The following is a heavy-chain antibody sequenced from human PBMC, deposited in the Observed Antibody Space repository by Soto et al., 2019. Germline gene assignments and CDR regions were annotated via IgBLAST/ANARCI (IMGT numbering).Heavy chain of an antibody. J-gene: IGHJ4*02. CDR3: SRSLAIDFDS. V-gene: IGHV3-49*04. Sequence: GGSLRLSCSASGFNFATYTMCWVRLPPGKGLEWVGFIRRIGNGRTTDYAASVIARFAISRNDSSNIVYLQMSRVNIDDTAVYYCSRSLAIDFDSWGQGTLVTVSS. CDR2: IRRIGNGRTT. CDR1: GFNFATYT.